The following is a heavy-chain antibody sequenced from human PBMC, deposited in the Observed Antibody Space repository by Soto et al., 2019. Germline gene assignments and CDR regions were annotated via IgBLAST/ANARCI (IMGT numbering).Heavy chain of an antibody. J-gene: IGHJ4*02. Sequence: QVQLVESGGGVVQPGSSLRLSCVVSGFTISDYAMHWVRQAPGKGLEWVAVISYDGNTEFYADSVKGRFTISRDSSKNTLFLQMNSLRDEDTALYYCAGEYYDRTTSYLYGLFDYWGQGTLVSVSS. CDR1: GFTISDYA. CDR2: ISYDGNTE. CDR3: AGEYYDRTTSYLYGLFDY. V-gene: IGHV3-30-3*01. D-gene: IGHD3-16*01.